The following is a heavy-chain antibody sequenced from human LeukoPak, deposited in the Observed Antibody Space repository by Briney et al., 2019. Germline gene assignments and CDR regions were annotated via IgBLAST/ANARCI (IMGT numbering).Heavy chain of an antibody. J-gene: IGHJ4*02. D-gene: IGHD3-3*01. V-gene: IGHV1-2*02. CDR2: INPNSGGT. CDR3: ARGDSHYDFWSGYYFDY. Sequence: ASVKVSCKASGYTFTGYYMHWVRQAPGQGLEWMGWINPNSGGTNYAQKFQGRVTMTRDTSISTAYMELSSLRSEDTAVYYCARGDSHYDFWSGYYFDYWGQGTLVTVSS. CDR1: GYTFTGYY.